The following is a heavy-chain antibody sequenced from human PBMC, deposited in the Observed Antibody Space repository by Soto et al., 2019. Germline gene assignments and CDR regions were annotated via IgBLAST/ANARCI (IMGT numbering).Heavy chain of an antibody. J-gene: IGHJ4*02. Sequence: QVQLQESGPGLVKPSQTLSLTCTVSGGSISSGGYYWSWIRQHPGKGLEWIGYIYYSGSTYYNPSLKSRVTISVDTSKNQFSLKLSSVTATDTAVYYCARFGYSTNIGIDYWGQGTLVTVSS. CDR1: GGSISSGGYY. CDR2: IYYSGST. V-gene: IGHV4-31*03. CDR3: ARFGYSTNIGIDY. D-gene: IGHD3-22*01.